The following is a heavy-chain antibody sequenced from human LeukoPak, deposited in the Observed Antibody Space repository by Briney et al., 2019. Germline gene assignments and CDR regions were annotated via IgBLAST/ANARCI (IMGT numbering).Heavy chain of an antibody. CDR1: GYTFTSYD. D-gene: IGHD3-22*01. CDR3: ARGGKFYYDSSGYSWGFDY. J-gene: IGHJ4*02. Sequence: ASVKVSCKASGYTFTSYDINWVRQATGQGLEWMGRMNPNSGNTGYAQKFQGRVTMTRNTSISTAYMELSSLRSEDTAVYYCARGGKFYYDSSGYSWGFDYWGQGTLVTVSS. V-gene: IGHV1-8*01. CDR2: MNPNSGNT.